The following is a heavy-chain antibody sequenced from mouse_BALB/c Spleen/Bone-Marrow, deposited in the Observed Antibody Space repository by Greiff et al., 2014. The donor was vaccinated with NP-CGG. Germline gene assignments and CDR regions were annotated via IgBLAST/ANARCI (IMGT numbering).Heavy chain of an antibody. J-gene: IGHJ2*01. Sequence: DVQLVESGPELVKPGASVKISCKASGYTFTDYNMHWVKQSHGKSLEWIGYIYPYNGGTGYNQKFKSKATLTVDNSSSTAYMELRSLTSEDSAVYYCARLGRDYWGQGTTFTVSS. V-gene: IGHV1S29*02. CDR2: IYPYNGGT. CDR1: GYTFTDYN. D-gene: IGHD4-1*01. CDR3: ARLGRDY.